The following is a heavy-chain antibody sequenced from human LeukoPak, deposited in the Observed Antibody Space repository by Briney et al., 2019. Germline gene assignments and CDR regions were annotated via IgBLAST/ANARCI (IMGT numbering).Heavy chain of an antibody. CDR1: GFNFGTHW. Sequence: GGSLRLSCAASGFNFGTHWMTWVRQAPGKGLECVAIIKKDGSEKYHVDSVKGRFTISRDNAKNSLYLQMNSLRAEDTAVYYCARDQTGGDAFDIWGQGTMVTVSS. D-gene: IGHD1-14*01. J-gene: IGHJ3*02. CDR3: ARDQTGGDAFDI. CDR2: IKKDGSEK. V-gene: IGHV3-7*01.